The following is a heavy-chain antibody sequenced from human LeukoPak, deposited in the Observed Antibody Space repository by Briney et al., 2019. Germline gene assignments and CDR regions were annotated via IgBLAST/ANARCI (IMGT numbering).Heavy chain of an antibody. CDR2: IRTTSKNFAT. CDR3: VRGAVSGSYYGFGA. V-gene: IGHV3-73*01. Sequence: GGSLRLSCAASGFIFSDSTVHWVRQASGKGLEWVGRIRTTSKNFATEYATSLKDRFILSREDSQNTAYLQMNSLRTEDTAVYYCVRGAVSGSYYGFGAWGQGATVTVSS. CDR1: GFIFSDST. D-gene: IGHD3-16*01. J-gene: IGHJ6*02.